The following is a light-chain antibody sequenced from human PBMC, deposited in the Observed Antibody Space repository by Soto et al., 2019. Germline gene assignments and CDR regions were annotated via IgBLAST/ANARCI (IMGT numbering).Light chain of an antibody. V-gene: IGLV2-14*03. J-gene: IGLJ1*01. CDR1: SSDVGSYNY. Sequence: QSALTQPASVSGSPGQSITISCTGTSSDVGSYNYVSWYQQHPGKAPELMIYDVSNRPSGVSNRFSGSKSGNTASLTISGLQAEDEADYYCSSYTSSSTLYVFGIGTKLTVL. CDR3: SSYTSSSTLYV. CDR2: DVS.